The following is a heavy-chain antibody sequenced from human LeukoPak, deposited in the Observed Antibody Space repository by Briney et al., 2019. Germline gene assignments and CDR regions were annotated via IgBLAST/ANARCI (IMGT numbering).Heavy chain of an antibody. CDR2: IKSKTDGGTT. V-gene: IGHV3-15*07. D-gene: IGHD2-2*01. Sequence: GGSLRLSCAASGFTFSSYWMNWARQAPGKGLEWVGRIKSKTDGGTTDYAAPVKGRFTISRDDSKNTLYLQMNSLKTEDTAVYYCTTVTYCSSTSCYWWGQGTLVTVSS. CDR1: GFTFSSYW. J-gene: IGHJ4*02. CDR3: TTVTYCSSTSCYW.